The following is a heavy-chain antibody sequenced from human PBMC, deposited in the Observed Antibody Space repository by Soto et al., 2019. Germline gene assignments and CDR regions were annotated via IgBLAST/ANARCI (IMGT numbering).Heavy chain of an antibody. V-gene: IGHV3-23*01. D-gene: IGHD1-7*01. CDR1: GFTFNNYA. CDR3: AKAGMTGTKIYFDS. Sequence: EVQLLESGGGLVQPGGSLRLSCAASGFTFNNYAMTWVRQAPGKGLEWVSSITDSGGNTYYADSVKGRFTISRDNSTNTLYLQMDYLRDDDTAVYYCAKAGMTGTKIYFDSWGRGTLLTVSS. J-gene: IGHJ4*02. CDR2: ITDSGGNT.